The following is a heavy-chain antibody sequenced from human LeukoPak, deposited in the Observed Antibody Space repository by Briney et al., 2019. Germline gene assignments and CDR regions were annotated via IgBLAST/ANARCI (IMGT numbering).Heavy chain of an antibody. D-gene: IGHD3-22*01. Sequence: ASVKVSCKASGYIFTSYGVSWARQAPGQGLEWMGWISTYSGNTNYAQRLQGRVTMTADTSASTAYMELRSLRSDDTAICYCARAFSDYYDSSGQVTDIDYWGQGTLVTVSS. CDR2: ISTYSGNT. CDR3: ARAFSDYYDSSGQVTDIDY. J-gene: IGHJ4*02. V-gene: IGHV1-18*01. CDR1: GYIFTSYG.